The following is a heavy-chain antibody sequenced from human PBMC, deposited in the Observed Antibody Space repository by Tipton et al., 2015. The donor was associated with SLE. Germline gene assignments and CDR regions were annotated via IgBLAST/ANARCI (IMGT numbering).Heavy chain of an antibody. V-gene: IGHV3-53*05. Sequence: GSLRLSCAASGFTVSSNYMSWVRQAPGKGLEWVSVIYSGGSTYYADSVKGRFTISRDNSKNTLYLQMNSLRAEDTAVYYCAKGSGYYYDAGDAFDIWGQGTMVTVSS. CDR1: GFTVSSNY. D-gene: IGHD3-10*01. CDR3: AKGSGYYYDAGDAFDI. CDR2: IYSGGST. J-gene: IGHJ3*02.